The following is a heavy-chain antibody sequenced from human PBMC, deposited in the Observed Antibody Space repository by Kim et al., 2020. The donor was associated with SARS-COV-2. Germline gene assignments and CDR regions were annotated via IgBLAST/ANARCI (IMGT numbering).Heavy chain of an antibody. CDR3: AREFINSVVVVAADNWFDP. V-gene: IGHV4-39*07. Sequence: SETLSLTCTVSGGSISSSSYYWGWIRQPPGKGLEWIGSIYYSGSTYYNPSLKSRVTISVDTSKNQFSLKLISVTAADTAVYYCAREFINSVVVVAADNWFDPWGQGTLVTVSS. CDR1: GGSISSSSYY. J-gene: IGHJ5*02. CDR2: IYYSGST. D-gene: IGHD2-15*01.